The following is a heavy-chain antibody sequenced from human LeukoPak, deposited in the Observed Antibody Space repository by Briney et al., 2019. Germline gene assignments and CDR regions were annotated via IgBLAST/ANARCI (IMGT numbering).Heavy chain of an antibody. CDR1: GGSISSSSYY. Sequence: SETLSLTCTVSGGSISSSSYYWGWIRQPPGKGLEWIGSIYYSGSTYYNPSLKSRVTISVDTSKNQFSLKLSSVTAADTAVYYCAIFFDYYDSSGYYRRDAFDIWGQGTLVTVSS. J-gene: IGHJ4*02. CDR3: AIFFDYYDSSGYYRRDAFDI. CDR2: IYYSGST. V-gene: IGHV4-39*07. D-gene: IGHD3-22*01.